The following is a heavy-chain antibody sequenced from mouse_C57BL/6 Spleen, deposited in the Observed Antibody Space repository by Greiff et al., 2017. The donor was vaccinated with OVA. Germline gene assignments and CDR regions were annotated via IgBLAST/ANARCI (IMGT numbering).Heavy chain of an antibody. CDR1: GYTFTSYW. J-gene: IGHJ3*01. CDR3: ARSYDGYSAWFAY. D-gene: IGHD2-3*01. CDR2: IYPGSGST. V-gene: IGHV1-55*01. Sequence: QVQLQQPGAELVKPGASVKMSCKASGYTFTSYWITWVKQRPGQGLEWIGDIYPGSGSTNYNEKFKSKATLTVDTSSSTAYMQLSSLTSEDSAVYDCARSYDGYSAWFAYWGQGTLVTGSA.